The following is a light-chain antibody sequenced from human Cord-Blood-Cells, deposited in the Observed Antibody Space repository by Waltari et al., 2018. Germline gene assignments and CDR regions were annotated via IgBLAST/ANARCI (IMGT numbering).Light chain of an antibody. CDR2: DAS. V-gene: IGKV3-11*01. J-gene: IGKJ3*01. CDR3: QQRSNWPPRVT. CDR1: QSVSSY. Sequence: EIVLTQSPATLSLSPGERATLSCRASQSVSSYLAWYHQKPGQAPRLLIYDASNRATGIPARFSCSGSGTDFTLTISSLEPEDFAVYYCQQRSNWPPRVTFGPGTKVDIK.